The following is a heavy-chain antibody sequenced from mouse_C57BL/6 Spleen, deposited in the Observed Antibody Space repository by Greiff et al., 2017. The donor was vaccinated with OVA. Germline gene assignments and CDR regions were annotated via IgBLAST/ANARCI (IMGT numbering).Heavy chain of an antibody. J-gene: IGHJ1*03. V-gene: IGHV1-53*01. Sequence: VQLQQPGTELVKPGASVKLSCKASGYTFTSYWMHWVKQRPGQGLEWIGNINPSNGGTNYNEKFKSKATLTVDKSSSTAYMQLSSLTSEDSAVYYWARDYGSRYWYFDVWGTGTTVTVSS. CDR3: ARDYGSRYWYFDV. CDR2: INPSNGGT. D-gene: IGHD1-1*01. CDR1: GYTFTSYW.